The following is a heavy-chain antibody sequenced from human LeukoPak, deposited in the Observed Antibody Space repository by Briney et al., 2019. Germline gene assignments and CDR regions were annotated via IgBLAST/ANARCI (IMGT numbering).Heavy chain of an antibody. CDR3: AKDDAWLQYNY. Sequence: GGSLRLSCAASGFTFSSYAMNWVRQAPGKGLEWVSGISGSGDTTYYADSVKGRFTISRDNSKNTLYLQMNSLRVEDTAVFYCAKDDAWLQYNYWGQGTQVTVSS. V-gene: IGHV3-23*01. CDR2: ISGSGDTT. CDR1: GFTFSSYA. D-gene: IGHD5-24*01. J-gene: IGHJ4*02.